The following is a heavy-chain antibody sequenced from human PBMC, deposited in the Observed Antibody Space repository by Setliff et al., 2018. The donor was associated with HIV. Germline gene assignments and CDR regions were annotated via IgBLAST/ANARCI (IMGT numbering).Heavy chain of an antibody. D-gene: IGHD3-10*01. V-gene: IGHV4-38-2*01. Sequence: SETLSLTCAVSGYSISSGYYWGWIRQPPGKGLEWIGSIYHSGSTYYNPSLKSRVTISVDTSKNQFSLKLTSVTAADTTVYYCARGRGPMGGDAFDVWGRGTMVTVSS. J-gene: IGHJ3*01. CDR1: GYSISSGYY. CDR2: IYHSGST. CDR3: ARGRGPMGGDAFDV.